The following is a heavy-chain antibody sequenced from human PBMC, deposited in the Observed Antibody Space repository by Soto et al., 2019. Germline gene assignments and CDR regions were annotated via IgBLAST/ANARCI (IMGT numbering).Heavy chain of an antibody. Sequence: QVRLVQSGAEVKKPGASVKVSCKASGYTFTSYGISWVRQAPGQGLEWLGWISAYNGNTNYAQKLQGRVTMTTDTSTSTAYMELRSLRSDDTAVYYCARSEDFWRRGYNWFDPWGQGTLVTVSS. D-gene: IGHD3-3*01. J-gene: IGHJ5*02. CDR1: GYTFTSYG. CDR3: ARSEDFWRRGYNWFDP. V-gene: IGHV1-18*01. CDR2: ISAYNGNT.